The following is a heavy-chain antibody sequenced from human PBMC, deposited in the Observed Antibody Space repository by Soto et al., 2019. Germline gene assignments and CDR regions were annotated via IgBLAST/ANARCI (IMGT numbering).Heavy chain of an antibody. V-gene: IGHV3-21*01. CDR3: ARDPYCGGSFYAEYFQH. J-gene: IGHJ1*01. Sequence: EVQLVESGGGLVKPGGSLRLSCAASGFTFSSYSMNWVRQAPGKGLEWVSSISSSSSYIYYADSVKGRFTISRDNAKNALYLQMNSLRAEDTSVYYCARDPYCGGSFYAEYFQHWGQGTLVTVSS. D-gene: IGHD2-15*01. CDR1: GFTFSSYS. CDR2: ISSSSSYI.